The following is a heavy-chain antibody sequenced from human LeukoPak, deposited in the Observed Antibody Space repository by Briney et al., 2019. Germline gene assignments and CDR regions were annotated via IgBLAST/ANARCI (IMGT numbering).Heavy chain of an antibody. J-gene: IGHJ4*02. V-gene: IGHV4-34*01. D-gene: IGHD3-22*01. Sequence: SETLSLTCAVYGGSFSGYYWSWIRQPPGKGLEWIGEINHSGSTNYNPSLKSRLTISVDTSKNQFSLKLRSVTAADTALYYCASTSPKYYYESSGYSSLFDNWGQGTLVTVSS. CDR1: GGSFSGYY. CDR2: INHSGST. CDR3: ASTSPKYYYESSGYSSLFDN.